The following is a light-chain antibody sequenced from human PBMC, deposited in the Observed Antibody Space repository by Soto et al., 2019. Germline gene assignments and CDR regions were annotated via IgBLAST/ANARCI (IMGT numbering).Light chain of an antibody. Sequence: EIVLTQSPGTLSLSPGERATLSCRASQSVSNSYLAWYQHKPGQAPRLLIYGASSRVTGIPDRFSGSGSGTDFTLTITRLEPGDFAVYYCQQYGSSPGWTFGQGTKVEIK. CDR2: GAS. J-gene: IGKJ1*01. CDR1: QSVSNSY. CDR3: QQYGSSPGWT. V-gene: IGKV3-20*01.